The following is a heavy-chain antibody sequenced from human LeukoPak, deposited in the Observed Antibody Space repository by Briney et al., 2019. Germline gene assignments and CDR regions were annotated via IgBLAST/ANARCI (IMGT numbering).Heavy chain of an antibody. Sequence: PSGGSLRLSCAASGFTFSSYAMSWVRQAPGKGLEWVSVISGGSTYYADSVKGRFTISRDNSKNTLYLQMNSLRAEDTAVYYCAKSESSSYYDAFDMWGQGTMVTVSS. CDR2: ISGGST. J-gene: IGHJ3*02. D-gene: IGHD6-13*01. CDR3: AKSESSSYYDAFDM. CDR1: GFTFSSYA. V-gene: IGHV3-23*01.